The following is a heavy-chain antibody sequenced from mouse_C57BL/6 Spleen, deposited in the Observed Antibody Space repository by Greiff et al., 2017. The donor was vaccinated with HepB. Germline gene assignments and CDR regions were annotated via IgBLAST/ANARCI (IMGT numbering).Heavy chain of an antibody. CDR1: GFTFSDYY. Sequence: EVKVVESEGGLVQPGSSMKLSCTASGFTFSDYYMAWVRQVPEKGLEWVANINYDGSSTYYLDSLKSRFIISRDNAKNILYLQMSSLKSEDTATYYCAREGVYDYDGFAYWGQGTLVTVSA. J-gene: IGHJ3*01. CDR2: INYDGSST. CDR3: AREGVYDYDGFAY. V-gene: IGHV5-16*01. D-gene: IGHD2-4*01.